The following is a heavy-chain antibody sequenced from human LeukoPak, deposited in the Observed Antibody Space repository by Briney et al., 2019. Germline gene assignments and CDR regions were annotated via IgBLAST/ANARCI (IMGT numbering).Heavy chain of an antibody. V-gene: IGHV3-49*03. J-gene: IGHJ3*02. CDR1: GFTFGDYV. D-gene: IGHD7-27*01. CDR3: TRDRTGDRTDAFDI. Sequence: PGRSLRLSCRASGFTFGDYVMSWFRQAPGKGLEWVGFIRSKAYGGTTEDAASVKGRFTMSRDDSKGIAYLQMNSLKTEDTAMYYCTRDRTGDRTDAFDIWGQGTKVTVSP. CDR2: IRSKAYGGTT.